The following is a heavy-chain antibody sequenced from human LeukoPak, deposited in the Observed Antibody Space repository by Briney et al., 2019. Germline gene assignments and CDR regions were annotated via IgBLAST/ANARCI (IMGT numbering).Heavy chain of an antibody. CDR1: GYTFTSYG. J-gene: IGHJ4*02. CDR3: ARVWGEWLPPIAARHFDY. CDR2: ISAYNGNT. D-gene: IGHD6-6*01. V-gene: IGHV1-18*01. Sequence: ASVKVSCKASGYTFTSYGISWVRQAPGQGLEWMGWISAYNGNTNYAQKLQGRVTMTTDTSTSTAYMELGSLRSDDTAVYYCARVWGEWLPPIAARHFDYWGQGTLVTVSS.